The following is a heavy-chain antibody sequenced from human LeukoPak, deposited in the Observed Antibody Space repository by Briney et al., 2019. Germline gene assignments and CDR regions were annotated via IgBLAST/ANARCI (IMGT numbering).Heavy chain of an antibody. D-gene: IGHD2-8*01. J-gene: IGHJ4*02. V-gene: IGHV4-59*01. CDR3: ARHTNGVWAH. Sequence: PSETLPLTCTVSGGSISSYYWSWIRQPPGKGLEWIGYIYYSGSTNYNPSLKSRVTISVDTSKNQFSLKLSSVTAADTAVYYCARHTNGVWAHWGQGTLVTVSS. CDR1: GGSISSYY. CDR2: IYYSGST.